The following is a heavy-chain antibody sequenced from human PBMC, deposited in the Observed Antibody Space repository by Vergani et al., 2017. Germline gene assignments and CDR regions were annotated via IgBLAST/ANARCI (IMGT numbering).Heavy chain of an antibody. V-gene: IGHV3-33*01. Sequence: QVQLVESGGGVVQPGRSLRLSCAASGFTFSSYGMHWVRQAPGKGLEWVAVIWYDGSNKYYADSVKGRFTISRDNSKNTLYLQMNSLRSEDTAVYYCARVTEMATIGLELDPWGQGTLVTVSS. CDR1: GFTFSSYG. D-gene: IGHD5-24*01. CDR2: IWYDGSNK. CDR3: ARVTEMATIGLELDP. J-gene: IGHJ5*02.